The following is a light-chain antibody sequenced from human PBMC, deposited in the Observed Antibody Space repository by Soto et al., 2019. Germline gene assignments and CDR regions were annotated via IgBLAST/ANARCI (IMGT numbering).Light chain of an antibody. V-gene: IGKV1-5*03. CDR2: KAS. Sequence: DIQMTQSPSTLSASVGDRVTITCRASQSISSWLAWYQQKPGKAPKLLIYKASSLERGGPSRFSGSGSGTEFTLTISSLQSDDFATYYCQQYNSYRYTFGQGTKLEIK. CDR1: QSISSW. CDR3: QQYNSYRYT. J-gene: IGKJ2*01.